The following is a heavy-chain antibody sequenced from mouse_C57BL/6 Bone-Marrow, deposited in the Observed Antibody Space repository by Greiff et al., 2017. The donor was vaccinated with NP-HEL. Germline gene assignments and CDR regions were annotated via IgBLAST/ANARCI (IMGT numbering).Heavy chain of an antibody. D-gene: IGHD2-3*01. V-gene: IGHV14-4*01. CDR2: IDPENGDT. CDR3: TYDGYYDWFAY. CDR1: GFNIKDDY. J-gene: IGHJ3*01. Sequence: EVQLQQSGAELVRPGASVKLSCTASGFNIKDDYMHWVKQRPEQGLEWIGWIDPENGDTEYASKFQGKATITADTSSNTAYLQLSSLTSEDTAVYYCTYDGYYDWFAYWGQGTLVTVSA.